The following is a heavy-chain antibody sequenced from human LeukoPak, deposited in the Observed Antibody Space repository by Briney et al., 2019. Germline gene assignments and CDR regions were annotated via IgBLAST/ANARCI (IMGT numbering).Heavy chain of an antibody. D-gene: IGHD2-2*03. CDR1: GYSFTSYW. CDR2: IYPGDSDT. CDR3: ARFGSLDIVVVPAAIPGFDY. J-gene: IGHJ4*02. V-gene: IGHV5-51*01. Sequence: GESLKISCKGSGYSFTSYWIGWVRQMPGKGLEWMGIIYPGDSDTRYSPSFQGQVTISADKSISTAYLQWSSLKASDTAMYYCARFGSLDIVVVPAAIPGFDYWGQGTLVTVPS.